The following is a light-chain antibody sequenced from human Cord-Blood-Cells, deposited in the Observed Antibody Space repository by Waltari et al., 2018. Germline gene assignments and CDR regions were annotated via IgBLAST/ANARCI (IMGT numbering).Light chain of an antibody. CDR3: SSYAGSNNWV. CDR2: EVS. CDR1: SSDVGVYNY. Sequence: QSALTQPPSASGSPGQSVPISCTGTSSDVGVYNYVSWYQQHPGKAPKLMIYEVSKRPSGVPERFSGSKSGNTASLTVSGLKAEDEADYYCSSYAGSNNWVFGGGTKLTVL. J-gene: IGLJ3*02. V-gene: IGLV2-8*01.